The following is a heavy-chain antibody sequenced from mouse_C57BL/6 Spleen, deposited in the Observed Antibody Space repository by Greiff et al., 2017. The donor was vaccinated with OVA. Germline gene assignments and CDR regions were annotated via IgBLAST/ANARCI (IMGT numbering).Heavy chain of an antibody. D-gene: IGHD2-4*01. CDR2: INPNNGGT. CDR3: ARRSYDYSYAMDY. Sequence: EVQLQQSGPELVKPGASVKISCKASGYTFTDYYMNWVKQSHGKSLEWIGDINPNNGGTSYNQKFKGKATLTVDKSSSTAYMERRSLTSEDSAVYYCARRSYDYSYAMDYWGQGTSVTVSS. J-gene: IGHJ4*01. V-gene: IGHV1-26*01. CDR1: GYTFTDYY.